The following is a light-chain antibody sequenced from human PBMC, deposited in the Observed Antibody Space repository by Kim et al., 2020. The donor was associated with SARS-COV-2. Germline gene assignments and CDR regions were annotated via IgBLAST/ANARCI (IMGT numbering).Light chain of an antibody. CDR3: QVWDSSSDHPV. J-gene: IGLJ2*01. V-gene: IGLV3-21*04. CDR2: YDS. CDR1: NIGSTS. Sequence: SYELTQPPSVSVAPGKTARITCGGNNIGSTSVHWYQQKPGQAPVLVIYYDSDRPSGIPERFSGSNSGNTATLTISRVEAGDEADYYCQVWDSSSDHPVFGGGTKLTV.